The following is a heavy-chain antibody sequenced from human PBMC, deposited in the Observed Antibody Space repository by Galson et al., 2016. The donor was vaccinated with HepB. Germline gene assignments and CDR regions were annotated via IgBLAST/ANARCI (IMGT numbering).Heavy chain of an antibody. CDR3: ATSPPMAGLPLLYFDN. V-gene: IGHV1-69*13. CDR1: GGTFSSYA. Sequence: SVKVSCKAPGGTFSSYAISWVRQAPGQGLEWMGGIIPIFGKTNYAQKFQGRVTITADQAARTAYMELRSLTSDDTAVYYCATSPPMAGLPLLYFDNWGQGTLVTVSS. D-gene: IGHD2-2*02. J-gene: IGHJ4*02. CDR2: IIPIFGKT.